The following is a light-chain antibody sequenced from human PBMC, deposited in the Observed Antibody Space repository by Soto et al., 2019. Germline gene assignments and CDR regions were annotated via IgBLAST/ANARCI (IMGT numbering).Light chain of an antibody. CDR3: QQYDSSSWT. CDR1: QSVCSSY. V-gene: IGKV3-20*01. Sequence: EIVLTQSPGTLSLSPGERATLSCRASQSVCSSYLAWYQQKPGQAPRLLIYGTSSRATAIPDRFSGSGSGTDFTLTISRLEPEDFAVYYCQQYDSSSWTFGQGTKVEIK. CDR2: GTS. J-gene: IGKJ1*01.